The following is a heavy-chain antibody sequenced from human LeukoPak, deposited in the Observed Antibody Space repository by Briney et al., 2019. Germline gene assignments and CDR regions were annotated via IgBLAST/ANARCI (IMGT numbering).Heavy chain of an antibody. Sequence: GRSLRLSCAASGFAFSNHAMHWVRQAPGKGLKWVAVISHDGSNTYYGDSVKGRFTISRDNSKNTLDLQMNSLRAEDTAVYYCARETVTNHDAFDIWGQGAMVTVSS. CDR3: ARETVTNHDAFDI. CDR1: GFAFSNHA. V-gene: IGHV3-30-3*01. CDR2: ISHDGSNT. J-gene: IGHJ3*02. D-gene: IGHD4-11*01.